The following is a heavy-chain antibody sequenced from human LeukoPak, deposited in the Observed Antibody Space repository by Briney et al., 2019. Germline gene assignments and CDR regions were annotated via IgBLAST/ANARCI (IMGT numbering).Heavy chain of an antibody. CDR2: IYHSGST. V-gene: IGHV4-30-2*01. D-gene: IGHD3-22*01. J-gene: IGHJ5*02. CDR3: ARGLHYDSSEDWFDP. CDR1: GGSISSGGYS. Sequence: SETLSLTCAVSGGSISSGGYSWSWIRQPPGKGLEWIGYIYHSGSTYYNPSLKSRVTISVDTSKNQFSLKLSSVTAADTAVYYCARGLHYDSSEDWFDPWGQGTLVTVSS.